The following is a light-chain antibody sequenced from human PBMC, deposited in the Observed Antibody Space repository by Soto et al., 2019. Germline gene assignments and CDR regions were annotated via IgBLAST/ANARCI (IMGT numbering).Light chain of an antibody. CDR1: QGISSY. CDR3: QDLDTYPRI. J-gene: IGKJ2*01. V-gene: IGKV1-9*01. CDR2: GAS. Sequence: DIQLTQSPSFLSASVGDRVTITCRASQGISSYLAWYQQPPGKAPKLLIYGASTLQRGVSSRFSGSGSGTEFTLAISSLQPEDFATYYCQDLDTYPRIFGQRTKLEVK.